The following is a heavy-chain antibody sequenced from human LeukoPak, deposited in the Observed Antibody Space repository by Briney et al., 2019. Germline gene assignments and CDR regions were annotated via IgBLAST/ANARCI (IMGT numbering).Heavy chain of an antibody. CDR3: VRQSITSSGYYYYMGV. V-gene: IGHV5-51*01. CDR2: IYPGDSDT. Sequence: GESLKISCKSSGYNFTSNWIGWVRQMPGKGLEWMGIIYPGDSDTRYSPSFQGQVTISADKSIITAYLQWDSLKASDTATYYCVRQSITSSGYYYYMGVWGKGTTVTVSS. D-gene: IGHD6-6*01. CDR1: GYNFTSNW. J-gene: IGHJ6*03.